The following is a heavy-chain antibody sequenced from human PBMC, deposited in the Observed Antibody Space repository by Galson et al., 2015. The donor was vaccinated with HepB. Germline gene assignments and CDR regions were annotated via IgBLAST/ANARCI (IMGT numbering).Heavy chain of an antibody. CDR3: ARDPPLGAPFDY. Sequence: LRLSCAASGFTFNDYNMIWVRQAPGKGLGWVSSINSDSTYIYYADSVRGRFTISRDNAKNSLYLQMNSLRVEDTAIYYCARDPPLGAPFDYWGQGTLVTVSS. V-gene: IGHV3-21*01. CDR2: INSDSTYI. D-gene: IGHD7-27*01. CDR1: GFTFNDYN. J-gene: IGHJ4*02.